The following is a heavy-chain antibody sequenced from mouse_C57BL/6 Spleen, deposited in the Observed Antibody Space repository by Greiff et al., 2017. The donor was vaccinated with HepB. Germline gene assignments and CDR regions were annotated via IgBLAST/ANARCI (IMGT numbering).Heavy chain of an antibody. CDR1: GFTFSDYY. Sequence: EVQLVESGGGLVQPGGSLKLSCAASGFTFSDYYMYWVRQTPEKRLEWVAYISNGGGSTYYPDTVKGRFTISRDNAKNTLYLQMSHLKSEDTAMYYSARHEINYYGSSYGYFDVSGTGTTVTVSS. J-gene: IGHJ1*03. CDR3: ARHEINYYGSSYGYFDV. V-gene: IGHV5-12*01. D-gene: IGHD1-1*01. CDR2: ISNGGGST.